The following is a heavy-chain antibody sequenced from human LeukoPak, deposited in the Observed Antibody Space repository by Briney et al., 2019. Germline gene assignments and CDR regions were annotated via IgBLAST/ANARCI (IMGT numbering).Heavy chain of an antibody. CDR3: ARRGPYYYDSAGPPTNYYYMDV. D-gene: IGHD3-22*01. Sequence: ASVKVSCKASGGTFSNYAISWVRQAPGQGLEWMGGIIPMFGTANYAQKFQGRVTITADKCTSTAYMELSRLRSEDTAVYYCARRGPYYYDSAGPPTNYYYMDVWGKGTTVTVSS. V-gene: IGHV1-69*06. J-gene: IGHJ6*03. CDR1: GGTFSNYA. CDR2: IIPMFGTA.